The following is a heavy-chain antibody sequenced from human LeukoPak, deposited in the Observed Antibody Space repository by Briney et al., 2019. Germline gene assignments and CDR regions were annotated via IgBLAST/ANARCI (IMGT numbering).Heavy chain of an antibody. D-gene: IGHD4-17*01. J-gene: IGHJ4*02. CDR3: ARRAGEYSHPYDY. V-gene: IGHV3-53*01. Sequence: GGSLRLSCAASGFTVNSNYMNWVRQVPGKGLEWVSFIYSGGNTHYSDSVKGRFTISRDNSKNTLYLQMNSLRADDTAVYYCARRAGEYSHPYDYWGQGTLVTVSS. CDR2: IYSGGNT. CDR1: GFTVNSNY.